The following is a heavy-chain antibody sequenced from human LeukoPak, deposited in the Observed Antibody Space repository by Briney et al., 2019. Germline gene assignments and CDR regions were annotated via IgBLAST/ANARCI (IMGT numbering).Heavy chain of an antibody. Sequence: PSETLSPTCTVSGGSISSSSYYWGWIRQHPGKGLEWIGYIYYSGSTYYNPSLKSRVTISVDTSKNQFSLKLSSVTAADTAVYYCARDLYRRYGMDVWGQGTTVTVSS. V-gene: IGHV4-31*03. D-gene: IGHD5-12*01. CDR1: GGSISSSSYY. CDR3: ARDLYRRYGMDV. CDR2: IYYSGST. J-gene: IGHJ6*02.